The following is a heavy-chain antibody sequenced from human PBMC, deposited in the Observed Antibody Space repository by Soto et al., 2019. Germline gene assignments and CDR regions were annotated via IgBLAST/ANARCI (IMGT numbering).Heavy chain of an antibody. J-gene: IGHJ3*02. CDR1: GYSFTSYW. CDR3: ARQGSIGEGYCSGGSCYSDAFDI. D-gene: IGHD2-15*01. V-gene: IGHV5-51*01. CDR2: IYPGDSDT. Sequence: PGESLKISCKGSGYSFTSYWIGWVRQMPGKGLEWMGIIYPGDSDTRYSPSFQGQVNISADKSISTAYLQWSSLKASDTAMYFCARQGSIGEGYCSGGSCYSDAFDIWGQGTMVTVSS.